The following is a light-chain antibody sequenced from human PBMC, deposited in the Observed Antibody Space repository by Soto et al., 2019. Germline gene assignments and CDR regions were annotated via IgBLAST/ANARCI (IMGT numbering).Light chain of an antibody. CDR1: SSDVGGYNY. V-gene: IGLV2-8*01. J-gene: IGLJ2*01. Sequence: QSVPTQPPSASGSPGQSVTISCTGTSSDVGGYNYVSWYQQHPGKAPKLMISEVSKWPSGVPDRFSGPKSGNTASLTVSGLQAEDEADYYCSSFAGNNNLVFGGGTKLTVL. CDR2: EVS. CDR3: SSFAGNNNLV.